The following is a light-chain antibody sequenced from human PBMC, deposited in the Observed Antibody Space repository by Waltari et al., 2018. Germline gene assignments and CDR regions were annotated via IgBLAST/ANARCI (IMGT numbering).Light chain of an antibody. CDR3: LQHNTYPLT. V-gene: IGKV1-17*01. Sequence: DIQMTQSPSPLSASVGDRVTIACRASQGIRNDLGWFQQKPGRAPKRLIYAAFRLQTGVPSRFSGSGFGTEFTLTISSLRPEDFAIYYCLQHNTYPLTFGGGTKVEV. CDR2: AAF. J-gene: IGKJ4*01. CDR1: QGIRND.